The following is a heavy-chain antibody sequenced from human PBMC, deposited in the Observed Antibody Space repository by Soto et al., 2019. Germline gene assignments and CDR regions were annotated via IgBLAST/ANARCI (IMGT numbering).Heavy chain of an antibody. D-gene: IGHD7-27*01. V-gene: IGHV3-64D*06. J-gene: IGHJ6*02. CDR2: ITDNGGDT. Sequence: QPGGSLRLSCSASGFAFSHYAMHWVRQAPGKGLEYVSAITDNGGDTYYADPVKGRFTVSRDNSKNTLYLQMSSLGAEDTAVYYCVKAYPNRGDYSYASDVWGQGTSVTV. CDR1: GFAFSHYA. CDR3: VKAYPNRGDYSYASDV.